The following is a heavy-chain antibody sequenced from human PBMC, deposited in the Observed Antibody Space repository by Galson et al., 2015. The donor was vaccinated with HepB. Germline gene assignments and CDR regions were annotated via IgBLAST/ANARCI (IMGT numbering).Heavy chain of an antibody. V-gene: IGHV3-21*01. Sequence: SLRLSCAASGFTFSSYSMNWVRQAPGKGLEWVSSISSSSSYIYYADSVKGRFTISRDNAKNSLYLQMSSLRAEDTAVYYCARDRIAAPWYYYYYYGMDVWGQGTTVTVSS. CDR2: ISSSSSYI. D-gene: IGHD6-13*01. J-gene: IGHJ6*02. CDR3: ARDRIAAPWYYYYYYGMDV. CDR1: GFTFSSYS.